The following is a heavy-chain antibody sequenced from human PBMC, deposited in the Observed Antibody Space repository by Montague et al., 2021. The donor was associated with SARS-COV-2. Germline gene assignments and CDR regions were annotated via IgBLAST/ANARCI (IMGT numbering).Heavy chain of an antibody. CDR3: ARSYGTTVVTRAFDY. Sequence: PALVKPTQTLTLTCTFSGFSLSTSGMCVSWIRQPPGKALEWLTLIDWDDDKYYSTSLKTRLTISKDTSKNQVVLTMTNVDPVDTATYYCARSYGTTVVTRAFDYWGQGTPVTVSS. J-gene: IGHJ4*02. D-gene: IGHD4-23*01. V-gene: IGHV2-70*01. CDR2: IDWDDDK. CDR1: GFSLSTSGMC.